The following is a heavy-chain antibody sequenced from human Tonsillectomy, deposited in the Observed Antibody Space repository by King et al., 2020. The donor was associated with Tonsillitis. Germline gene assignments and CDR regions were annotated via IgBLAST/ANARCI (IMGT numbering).Heavy chain of an antibody. CDR1: GFSFSTSA. Sequence: VQLVESGGGLVQPGGSLRLSCAASGFSFSTSAMSWVRQAPGKGLEWVSGISGSDRRTYYADSVKGRFTISRDNSKNMLYLQMNSLRAEDTAVYYCAKSEGPSVGYSSGFDYWGQGTLVTVSS. V-gene: IGHV3-23*04. CDR3: AKSEGPSVGYSSGFDY. D-gene: IGHD6-25*01. CDR2: ISGSDRRT. J-gene: IGHJ4*02.